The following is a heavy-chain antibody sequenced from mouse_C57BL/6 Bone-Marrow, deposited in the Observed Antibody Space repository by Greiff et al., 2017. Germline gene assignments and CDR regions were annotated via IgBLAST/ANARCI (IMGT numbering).Heavy chain of an antibody. CDR1: GFNIKDDY. J-gene: IGHJ2*01. CDR3: TIYYGNPFDH. Sequence: EVQLQQSGAELVRPGASVKLSCTASGFNIKDDYMHWVKQRPEQGLEWIGWIDPENGDTEYASKFQGKATITADTSSNTAYLQLSSLTSEDTAVYYCTIYYGNPFDHWGQGTTLTVSS. D-gene: IGHD2-1*01. V-gene: IGHV14-4*01. CDR2: IDPENGDT.